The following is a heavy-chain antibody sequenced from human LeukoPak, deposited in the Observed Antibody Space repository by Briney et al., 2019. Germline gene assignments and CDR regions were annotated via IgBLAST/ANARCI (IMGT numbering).Heavy chain of an antibody. J-gene: IGHJ5*02. V-gene: IGHV4-59*12. CDR1: GGSISSYY. Sequence: SETLSLTCTVSGGSISSYYWSWIRQPPGKGLEWIGYIYHSGSTYYNPSLKSRVTISVDRSKNQFSLKLSSVTAADTAVYYCARISSRTSSGSYYFWFDPWGQGTLVTVSS. CDR3: ARISSRTSSGSYYFWFDP. D-gene: IGHD3-10*01. CDR2: IYHSGST.